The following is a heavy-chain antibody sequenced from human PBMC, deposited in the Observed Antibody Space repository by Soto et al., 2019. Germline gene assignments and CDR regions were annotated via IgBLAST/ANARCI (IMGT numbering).Heavy chain of an antibody. D-gene: IGHD2-15*01. CDR2: ISGSGGST. V-gene: IGHV3-23*01. CDR3: AXGSRSAKAATDSDY. J-gene: IGHJ4*02. CDR1: GFTFSSYA. Sequence: GGSLRLSCAASGFTFSSYAMSWVHQAPGKGLEWVSAISGSGGSTYYADSVKGRFTISRDNSKNTLYLQMNSLRAEDTAVYYCAXGSRSAKAATDSDYWGQGTLVTVSS.